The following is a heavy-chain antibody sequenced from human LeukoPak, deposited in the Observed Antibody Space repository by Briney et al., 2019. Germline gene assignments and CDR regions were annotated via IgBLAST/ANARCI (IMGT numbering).Heavy chain of an antibody. Sequence: SETLSLTRTVSGGSISSGDYYWSWIRQPPGKGLEWIGYIYYSGSTYYNPSLKSRVTISVDTSKNQFSLKLSSVAAADTAVYYCARVSSYSAVFDYWGQGTLVTVSS. CDR3: ARVSSYSAVFDY. CDR2: IYYSGST. V-gene: IGHV4-30-4*01. D-gene: IGHD2-21*01. J-gene: IGHJ4*02. CDR1: GGSISSGDYY.